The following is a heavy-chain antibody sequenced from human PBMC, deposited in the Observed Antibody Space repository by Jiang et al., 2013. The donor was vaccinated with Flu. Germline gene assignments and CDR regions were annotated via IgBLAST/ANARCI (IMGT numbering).Heavy chain of an antibody. Sequence: VQLVESGGGVVQPGRSLRVSCAASGFTFRTYGMHWVRQAPGKGLEWVAIISYDGGNTYYADSVKGRFTTSRDNSKNTLYLQMNSLRAEDTAVYYCAKSGFRWLQSGDYFDYWGQGTLVTVSS. V-gene: IGHV3-30*18. D-gene: IGHD5-24*01. CDR1: GFTFRTYG. CDR3: AKSGFRWLQSGDYFDY. CDR2: ISYDGGNT. J-gene: IGHJ4*02.